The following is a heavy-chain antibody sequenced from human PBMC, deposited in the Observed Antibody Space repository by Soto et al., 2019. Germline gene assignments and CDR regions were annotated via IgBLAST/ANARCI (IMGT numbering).Heavy chain of an antibody. CDR3: ARYSSYFDY. Sequence: QVQLQESGPGLVKPSETLSLTCTVSCGSVSSGSYYWSWIRQPPGKGLEWIGYIYYSGSTNYNPSLKSRVTISVDTSKNRFSLKLSCVTAADTAAYYCARYSSYFDYWGQGTLVTVSS. V-gene: IGHV4-61*01. D-gene: IGHD3-22*01. J-gene: IGHJ4*02. CDR1: CGSVSSGSYY. CDR2: IYYSGST.